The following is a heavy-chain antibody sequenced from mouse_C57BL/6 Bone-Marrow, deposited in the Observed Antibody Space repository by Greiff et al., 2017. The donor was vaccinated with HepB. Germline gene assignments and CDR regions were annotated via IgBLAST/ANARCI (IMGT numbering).Heavy chain of an antibody. CDR3: ARNGNYYDYLYYAMDY. D-gene: IGHD2-4*01. CDR2: IWTGGGT. J-gene: IGHJ4*01. Sequence: VKLMESGPGLVAPSQSLSITCTVSGFSLTSYAISWVRQPPGKGLEWLGVIWTGGGTNYNSALKSRLSISKDNSKSQVFLKMNRLQTDDTARYYCARNGNYYDYLYYAMDYWGQGTSVTVSS. CDR1: GFSLTSYA. V-gene: IGHV2-9-1*01.